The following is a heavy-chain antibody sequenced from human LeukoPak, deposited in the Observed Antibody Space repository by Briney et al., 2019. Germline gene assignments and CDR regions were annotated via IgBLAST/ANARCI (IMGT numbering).Heavy chain of an antibody. CDR3: ARGRSGSLQRGYFDY. CDR1: EFTFSSYA. D-gene: IGHD2-15*01. Sequence: GGSLRLSCAASEFTFSSYAMHWVRQAPGKGLEWVAVISYDGSNKYYADSVKGRFTISRDNSKNTLYLQMNSLRAEDTAVYYCARGRSGSLQRGYFDYWGQGTLVTVSS. V-gene: IGHV3-30*04. J-gene: IGHJ4*02. CDR2: ISYDGSNK.